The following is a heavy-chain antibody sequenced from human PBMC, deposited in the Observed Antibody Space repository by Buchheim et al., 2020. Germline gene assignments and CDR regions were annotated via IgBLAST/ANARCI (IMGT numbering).Heavy chain of an antibody. CDR1: GFNFNIAW. CDR3: VKVKALADFVFDY. CDR2: IKSRGGGETT. D-gene: IGHD6-19*01. J-gene: IGHJ4*02. Sequence: EGQLVESGGGLVKPGGSLRLSCTTSGFNFNIAWMAWVRLTPGKGLEWVGRIKSRGGGETTDYATPVKGRFFISRDDSKNTVYLHMYSLEIEDTAVYYCVKVKALADFVFDYWGQGTL. V-gene: IGHV3-15*01.